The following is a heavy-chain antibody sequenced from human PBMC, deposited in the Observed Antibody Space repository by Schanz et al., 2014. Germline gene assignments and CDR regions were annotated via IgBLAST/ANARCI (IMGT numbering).Heavy chain of an antibody. V-gene: IGHV4-34*01. CDR3: ARAARRTRVVPLYVDY. Sequence: QVQLQQWGAGLLKPSETLSLTCGVFGGSFSGYYWSWIRQPPGKGLEWIGEIYHTGSTNYNPSLKSRVTISVDTSKNQFSLKLSSVTAADTAVYYCARAARRTRVVPLYVDYWGQGTLVTVSS. D-gene: IGHD2-2*01. CDR2: IYHTGST. J-gene: IGHJ4*02. CDR1: GGSFSGYY.